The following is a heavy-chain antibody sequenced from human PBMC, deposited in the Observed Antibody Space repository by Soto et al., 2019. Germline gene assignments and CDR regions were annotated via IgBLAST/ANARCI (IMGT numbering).Heavy chain of an antibody. CDR2: INPSGGST. CDR1: GYTFTSYY. D-gene: IGHD6-19*01. CDR3: ARDKARYSSGSSDAFDI. Sequence: ASVKVSCKASGYTFTSYYMHWVRQAPGQGLEWMGIINPSGGSTSYAQKFQGRVTMTRDTSTSTVYMGLSSLRSEDTAVYYCARDKARYSSGSSDAFDIWGQGTMVTVSS. V-gene: IGHV1-46*01. J-gene: IGHJ3*02.